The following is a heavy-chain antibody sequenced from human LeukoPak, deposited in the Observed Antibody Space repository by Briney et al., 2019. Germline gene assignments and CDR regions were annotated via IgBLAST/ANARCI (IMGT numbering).Heavy chain of an antibody. V-gene: IGHV3-43*02. CDR3: AKDGYSSGWRPDY. Sequence: PGGSLRLSCAASGFTFSSYAMSWVRQAPGKGLEWVSLISGDGGSTYYADSVKGRFTISRDNSKNSLYLQMNSLRTEDTALYYCAKDGYSSGWRPDYWGQGTLVTVSS. CDR2: ISGDGGST. D-gene: IGHD6-19*01. J-gene: IGHJ4*02. CDR1: GFTFSSYA.